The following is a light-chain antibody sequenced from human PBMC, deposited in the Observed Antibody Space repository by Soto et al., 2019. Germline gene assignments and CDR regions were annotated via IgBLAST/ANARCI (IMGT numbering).Light chain of an antibody. CDR1: SSDVGDYDY. Sequence: QSALTQPPSASGSPGQSVTISCAGTSSDVGDYDYVSWYQLHPGKAPKLLIYEVIKRPSGVPDRFSGSKTGNTASLTVSGLQAEDEADYYCRSYAGSNGVVFGGGTKLTVL. CDR2: EVI. J-gene: IGLJ3*02. V-gene: IGLV2-8*01. CDR3: RSYAGSNGVV.